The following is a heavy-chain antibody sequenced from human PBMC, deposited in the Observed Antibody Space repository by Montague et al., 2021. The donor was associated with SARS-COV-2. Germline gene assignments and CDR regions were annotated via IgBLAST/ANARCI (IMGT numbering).Heavy chain of an antibody. CDR1: GGSINSGSYS. CDR2: IYYSGST. CDR3: ARVHIVVVTAMRDLDL. V-gene: IGHV4-39*07. Sequence: SETLSLTCTVSGGSINSGSYSWDWIRPPPGKGLEWIGSIYYSGSTYYXPSLKSRVTISVDTSKNQFSLKLSSVTAADTAVYFCARVHIVVVTAMRDLDLWGRGNRSTVSS. D-gene: IGHD2-21*02. J-gene: IGHJ2*01.